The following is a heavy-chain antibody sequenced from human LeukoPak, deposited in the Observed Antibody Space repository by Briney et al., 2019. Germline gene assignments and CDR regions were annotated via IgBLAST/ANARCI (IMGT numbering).Heavy chain of an antibody. Sequence: ASVTVSCTASGGTFSSYAIRWVRQPPAQGLEWMGWINPNCGGKNYAQKFQGRVTMTRDTSISTAYMELSRLRSDDTAVYYCARDMVRGGTDDYWGQGTLVTVSS. J-gene: IGHJ4*02. CDR3: ARDMVRGGTDDY. V-gene: IGHV1-2*02. D-gene: IGHD3-10*01. CDR1: GGTFSSYA. CDR2: INPNCGGK.